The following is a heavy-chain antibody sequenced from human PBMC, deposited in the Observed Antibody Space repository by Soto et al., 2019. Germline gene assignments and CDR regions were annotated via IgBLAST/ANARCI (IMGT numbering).Heavy chain of an antibody. CDR2: VLPTTGAT. D-gene: IGHD5-12*01. V-gene: IGHV1-69*06. J-gene: IGHJ4*01. CDR1: GGLFSVFS. Sequence: QVQLVQSGAEVKKPGSSVKVSCKTSGGLFSVFSFNWVRQAPGQGLEWMGGVLPTTGATDYAQKFQGRLTITADRSTGTIYMELSRLTSDDTANYYCATSRGRGGPLRFEDGGQGTLISVSS. CDR3: ATSRGRGGPLRFED.